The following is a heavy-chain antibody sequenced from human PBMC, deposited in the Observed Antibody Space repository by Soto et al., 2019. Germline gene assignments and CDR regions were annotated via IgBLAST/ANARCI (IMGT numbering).Heavy chain of an antibody. CDR1: GFTFSSYA. J-gene: IGHJ4*02. CDR3: ATGTREQQLVQPFDY. Sequence: SLKISCAASGFTFSSYAMHWVRQAPGKGLEWVAVISYDGSNKYYADSVKGRFTISRDNSKNTLYLQMNSLRAEDTAVYYCATGTREQQLVQPFDYWGQGTLVTVSS. V-gene: IGHV3-30-3*01. CDR2: ISYDGSNK. D-gene: IGHD6-13*01.